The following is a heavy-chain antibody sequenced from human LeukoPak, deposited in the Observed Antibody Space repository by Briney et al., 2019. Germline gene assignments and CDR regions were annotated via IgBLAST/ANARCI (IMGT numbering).Heavy chain of an antibody. CDR1: GLSVSSNY. D-gene: IGHD6-13*01. Sequence: PGGSLRLSCVASGLSVSSNYMTWVRQVPGKGLEWVSVIYGGGTTYYADSVKGRFTISRDNSKNMVFLQMNSLRAEDTAVYYCARKMNIGAAGTPFTDAYDIWGQGTLVTVSS. V-gene: IGHV3-53*01. CDR3: ARKMNIGAAGTPFTDAYDI. J-gene: IGHJ3*02. CDR2: IYGGGTT.